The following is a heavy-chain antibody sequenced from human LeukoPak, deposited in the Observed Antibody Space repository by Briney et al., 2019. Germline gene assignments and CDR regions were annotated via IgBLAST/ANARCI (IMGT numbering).Heavy chain of an antibody. Sequence: SETLSLTCAVSGYSISSGYYWGWIRQPPGKGLEWIGSIYHSGSTYYSPSLKSRVTISVDTSKNQFSLKLSSVTAADTAVYYCARDHGYCSGGSCYYNWFDPWGQGTLVTVSS. J-gene: IGHJ5*02. D-gene: IGHD2-15*01. CDR2: IYHSGST. V-gene: IGHV4-38-2*02. CDR3: ARDHGYCSGGSCYYNWFDP. CDR1: GYSISSGYY.